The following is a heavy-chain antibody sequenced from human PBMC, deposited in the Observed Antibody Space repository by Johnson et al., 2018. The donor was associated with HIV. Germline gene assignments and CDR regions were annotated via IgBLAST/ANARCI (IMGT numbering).Heavy chain of an antibody. V-gene: IGHV3-7*02. CDR3: AKGMGELLRIDAFDI. D-gene: IGHD1-26*01. CDR2: IKQDGSEK. CDR1: GFTFSSYW. J-gene: IGHJ3*02. Sequence: VQLVESGGGVVQPGGSLRLSCVASGFTFSSYWMSWVRQAPGKGLEWVANIKQDGSEKYYVDSVKGRFTISRDNSKNTLYLQMNSLRAEDTAVYYCAKGMGELLRIDAFDIWGQGTMVTVSS.